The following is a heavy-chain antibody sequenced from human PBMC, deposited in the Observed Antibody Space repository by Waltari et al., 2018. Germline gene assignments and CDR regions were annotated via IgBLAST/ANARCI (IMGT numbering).Heavy chain of an antibody. CDR3: ANLGAAMRVYSFDGLDV. V-gene: IGHV3-23*01. Sequence: EVQLLESGGGLVQPGGSLRLSCAASGFIFSDYAMNWVRQAPGKGLEWVSVISGSGGSTSYADSVKGRFTISRDNSKKTLYLQINSLRGEDAAVYYCANLGAAMRVYSFDGLDVWGQGTTVTVSS. D-gene: IGHD2-2*01. CDR2: ISGSGGST. CDR1: GFIFSDYA. J-gene: IGHJ6*02.